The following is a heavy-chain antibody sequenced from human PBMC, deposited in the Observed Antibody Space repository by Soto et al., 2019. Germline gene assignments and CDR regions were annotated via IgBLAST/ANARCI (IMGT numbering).Heavy chain of an antibody. J-gene: IGHJ6*02. V-gene: IGHV3-72*01. D-gene: IGHD6-19*01. Sequence: EVQLVESGGGLVQPGGSLRLSCAASGLIFSDYHMDWVRQAPGKGLEWVGRIRRKANSYTTEYAASVKGRFTISRDDSTHSLYVQMNGLKTEDTAVYYCAMLGGWSGGSNDMDVWGQGTTVTVSS. CDR1: GLIFSDYH. CDR3: AMLGGWSGGSNDMDV. CDR2: IRRKANSYTT.